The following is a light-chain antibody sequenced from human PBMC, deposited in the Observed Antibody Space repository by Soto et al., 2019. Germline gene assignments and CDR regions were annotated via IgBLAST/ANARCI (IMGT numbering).Light chain of an antibody. J-gene: IGKJ1*01. V-gene: IGKV3-15*01. CDR3: QQYNIWPRT. CDR1: LSVSTN. Sequence: EIVMTQSPGTLSVSPGERATLSCRASLSVSTNLAWYQQKPGQAPRLLIYGASTRATGISARFGGSGSGTEFSLTISSLQSEDFAVYYCQQYNIWPRTFGQGTKVEI. CDR2: GAS.